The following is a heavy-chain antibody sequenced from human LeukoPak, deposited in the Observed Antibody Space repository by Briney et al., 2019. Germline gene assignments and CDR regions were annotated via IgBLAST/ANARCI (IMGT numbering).Heavy chain of an antibody. V-gene: IGHV4-59*01. J-gene: IGHJ4*02. Sequence: KTSETLSLTCTVSGGSISSYYWSWIRQPPGKGLEWIGYIYYSGSTNYNPSLKSRVNISVDTSKKEFSLKLSSVTAADTAVYYCARVARSITSPYYFDYWGQGTLVTVSS. CDR2: IYYSGST. D-gene: IGHD3-10*01. CDR1: GGSISSYY. CDR3: ARVARSITSPYYFDY.